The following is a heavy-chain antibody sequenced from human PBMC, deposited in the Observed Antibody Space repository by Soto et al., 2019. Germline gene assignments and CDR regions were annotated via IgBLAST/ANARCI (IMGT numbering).Heavy chain of an antibody. J-gene: IGHJ4*02. V-gene: IGHV3-66*01. D-gene: IGHD5-12*01. CDR2: IYSGGST. CDR3: ARDPESGYDYVGEFNY. Sequence: PGGSLRLSCAASGFTVSSNYMSCVRQAPGKGLEWVSVIYSGGSTYYADSVKGRFTISRDNSKNTLYLQMNSLRAEDTAVYYCARDPESGYDYVGEFNYWGQGTLVTVSS. CDR1: GFTVSSNY.